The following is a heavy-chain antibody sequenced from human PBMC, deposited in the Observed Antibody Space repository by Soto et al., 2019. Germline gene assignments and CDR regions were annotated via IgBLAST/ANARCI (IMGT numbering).Heavy chain of an antibody. CDR2: MSGTGGST. CDR1: GFTFSSYA. V-gene: IGHV3-23*01. Sequence: EVQLLESGGGLVQPGRSLRLSCAASGFTFSSYAMNWVRQAPGKGLEWVSAMSGTGGSTYYADSVKGRFTISRDNSKNTLFLQMNRLRVEDTAVFYCAKAGFSSGWSPSYFAYWGQGTLVTVSS. D-gene: IGHD6-19*01. CDR3: AKAGFSSGWSPSYFAY. J-gene: IGHJ4*02.